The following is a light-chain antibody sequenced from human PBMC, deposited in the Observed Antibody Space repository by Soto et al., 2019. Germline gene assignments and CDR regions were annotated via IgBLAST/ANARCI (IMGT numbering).Light chain of an antibody. CDR2: VAS. Sequence: EIVMTQSPATLSVSPGVRATLSCRASQSVSSNLAWYQQKPGQTPKLLIYVASTRATGIPARFSGSGSGTELTLTISSQQSEDFAVYYCQQYNVWPLTFGGGTKVEFK. CDR1: QSVSSN. CDR3: QQYNVWPLT. V-gene: IGKV3-15*01. J-gene: IGKJ4*01.